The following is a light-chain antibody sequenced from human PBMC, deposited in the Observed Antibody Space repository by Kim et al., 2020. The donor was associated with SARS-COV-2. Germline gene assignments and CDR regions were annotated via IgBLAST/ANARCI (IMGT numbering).Light chain of an antibody. CDR3: QQADSFPRT. V-gene: IGKV1-12*01. CDR1: QDINNW. Sequence: DIQMTQSPSSVSASVGDRVTITCRASQDINNWLVWYQQKPGKAPKLLIYAASTLQTGVPSRFRGGGSGTEFTLTIDGLQPDDYASYFCQQADSFPRTFGPGTKVDIK. CDR2: AAS. J-gene: IGKJ3*01.